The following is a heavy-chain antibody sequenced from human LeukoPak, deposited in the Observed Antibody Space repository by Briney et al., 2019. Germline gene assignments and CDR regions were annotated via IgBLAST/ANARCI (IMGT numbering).Heavy chain of an antibody. CDR3: ARLSDYGGKLNWFDP. CDR1: GGSISDYY. J-gene: IGHJ5*02. Sequence: SETLSLTCSVSGGSISDYYWSWIRQPPGKGLEWIGHISYSGSTNYNPSLKSRVTISVDTSKNRFSLKLSSVTAADTAVYYCARLSDYGGKLNWFDPWGQGTLVTVSS. D-gene: IGHD4-17*01. V-gene: IGHV4-59*01. CDR2: ISYSGST.